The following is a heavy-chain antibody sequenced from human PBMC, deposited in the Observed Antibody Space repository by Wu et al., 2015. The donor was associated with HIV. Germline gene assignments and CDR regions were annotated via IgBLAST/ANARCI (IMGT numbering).Heavy chain of an antibody. J-gene: IGHJ4*02. CDR1: GYSFTASY. CDR2: INTQTGGT. V-gene: IGHV1-2*02. D-gene: IGHD1/OR15-1a*01. Sequence: QVQLVQSGAEVKKPGASMRVSCQASGYSFTASYLHWVRQAPGKGLEWMGWINTQTGGTNIVQKFQGRVSMTRDTSISTAYLELRRLTSDDTAMYFCASGRTTAEDWWGQGTLVTVSS. CDR3: ASGRTTAEDW.